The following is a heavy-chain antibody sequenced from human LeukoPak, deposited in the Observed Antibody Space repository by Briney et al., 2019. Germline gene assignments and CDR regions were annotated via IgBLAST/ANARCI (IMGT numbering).Heavy chain of an antibody. D-gene: IGHD3-22*01. V-gene: IGHV1-46*01. J-gene: IGHJ4*02. CDR2: INPSGGTT. CDR1: GYTFTSYY. Sequence: ASVKVSCKASGYTFTSYYIHWVRQAPGQGVTWMGRINPSGGTTSYAQKFQGRVTMTRDTSTSTVYMELSSLRSEDTAVYYCARSPGYDTSGYSEVDYWGQGTLVTVSS. CDR3: ARSPGYDTSGYSEVDY.